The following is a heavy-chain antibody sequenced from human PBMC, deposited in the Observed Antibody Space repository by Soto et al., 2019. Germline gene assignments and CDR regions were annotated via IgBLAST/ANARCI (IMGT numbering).Heavy chain of an antibody. Sequence: SETLSLPCTDSGGSISTYYWSWIRQPPGKGLEWIGYIYYSGSTYYNPSLKSRITISVDTSENQFSLKLSSVTAADTAVYYCARKIGWSKINWGQGTLVTVSS. CDR3: ARKIGWSKIN. V-gene: IGHV4-59*08. CDR2: IYYSGST. CDR1: GGSISTYY. J-gene: IGHJ4*02. D-gene: IGHD6-19*01.